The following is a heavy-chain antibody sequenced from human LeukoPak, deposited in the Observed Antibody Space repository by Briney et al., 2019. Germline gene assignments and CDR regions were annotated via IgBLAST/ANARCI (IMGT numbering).Heavy chain of an antibody. Sequence: GGSLRLSCAVSGFTLSLYGMNWVRQAPGKGLEWISHISASSSGIFYADSVKGRLITSRDNTRSSLYLQMNSLRAEDTAVYYCVRDPSSVRLPFGSWGQETLVTVSS. CDR1: GFTLSLYG. V-gene: IGHV3-48*01. CDR2: ISASSSGI. J-gene: IGHJ4*02. CDR3: VRDPSSVRLPFGS. D-gene: IGHD6-6*01.